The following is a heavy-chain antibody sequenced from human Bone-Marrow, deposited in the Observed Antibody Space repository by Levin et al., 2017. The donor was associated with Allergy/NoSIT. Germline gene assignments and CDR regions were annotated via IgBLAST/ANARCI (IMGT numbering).Heavy chain of an antibody. D-gene: IGHD4/OR15-4a*01. CDR1: GGSINSGSYY. CDR2: IYTSGST. J-gene: IGHJ4*02. Sequence: PSETLSLTCTVSGGSINSGSYYWTWVRQPAGKGLEWIGRIYTSGSTNYSPALKSRVTISIDTSKSQFSLELSSVTAADTAVYYCMVTSMVREDYWGRGTLVTVSS. V-gene: IGHV4-61*02. CDR3: MVTSMVREDY.